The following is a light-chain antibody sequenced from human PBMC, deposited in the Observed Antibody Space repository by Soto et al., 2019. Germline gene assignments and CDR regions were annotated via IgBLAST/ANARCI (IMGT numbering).Light chain of an antibody. CDR2: EGS. CDR3: CSYEGSSTPYV. V-gene: IGLV2-23*01. Sequence: QSALTQPASVSGSPGQSITISCTGTSSDVGSYNLVSCYQQHPGKAPKLMIYEGSKRPSGVSNRFSGSKSGNTASLTISGLQAADEDDYYCCSYEGSSTPYVFGTGTKLTVL. J-gene: IGLJ1*01. CDR1: SSDVGSYNL.